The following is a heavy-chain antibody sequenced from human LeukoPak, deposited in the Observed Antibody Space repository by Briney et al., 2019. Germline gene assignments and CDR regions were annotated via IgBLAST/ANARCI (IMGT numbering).Heavy chain of an antibody. CDR1: GYTFTSYG. CDR2: ISAYNGNT. D-gene: IGHD5-18*01. Sequence: ASVKVSCKASGYTFTSYGISWVRQAPGQGLEWMGWISAYNGNTNYAQKLQGRVTVTTDTSTSTAYMELRSLRSDDTAVYYCARDRGYSYFQYYFDYWGQGTLVTVSS. J-gene: IGHJ4*02. V-gene: IGHV1-18*01. CDR3: ARDRGYSYFQYYFDY.